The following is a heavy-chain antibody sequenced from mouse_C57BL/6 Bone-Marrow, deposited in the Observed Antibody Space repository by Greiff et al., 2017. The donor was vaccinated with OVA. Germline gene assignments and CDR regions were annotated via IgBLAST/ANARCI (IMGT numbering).Heavy chain of an antibody. J-gene: IGHJ4*01. CDR3: ARGGYSKDYAMDY. V-gene: IGHV5-4*01. CDR2: ISDGGSYT. Sequence: EVQRVESGGGLVKPGGSLKLSCAASGFTFSSYAMSWVRQTPEKRLEWVATISDGGSYTYYPDNVKGRFTISRDNAKNNLYLQMSHLKSEDTAMYYCARGGYSKDYAMDYWGQGTSVTVSS. D-gene: IGHD2-5*01. CDR1: GFTFSSYA.